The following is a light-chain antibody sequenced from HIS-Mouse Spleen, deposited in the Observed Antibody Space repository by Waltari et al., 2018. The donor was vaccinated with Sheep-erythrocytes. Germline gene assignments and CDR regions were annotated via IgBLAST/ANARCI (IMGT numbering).Light chain of an antibody. J-gene: IGLJ1*01. CDR2: DVI. CDR1: SSYVGGYNS. Sequence: QSALTQPRSVSGSPGQSVTISCTGTSSYVGGYNSVSWYQQHPGKAPKLMIYDVIKRPSGVPDRFSGSKSGNTASLTISGLQAEDEADYYCCSYAGSYNHVFATGTKVTVL. CDR3: CSYAGSYNHV. V-gene: IGLV2-11*01.